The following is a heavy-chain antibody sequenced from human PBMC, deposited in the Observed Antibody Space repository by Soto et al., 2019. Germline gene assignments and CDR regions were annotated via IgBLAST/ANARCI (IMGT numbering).Heavy chain of an antibody. D-gene: IGHD2-21*02. J-gene: IGHJ4*02. V-gene: IGHV3-30*18. CDR3: AKDMKQRGVVTPLYFDY. Sequence: QVQLVESGGGVVQPGRSLRLSCAASGFTFSSYGMHWVRQAPGKGLEWAAVISYDGSNKYYADSVKGRFTISRDNSKNTLYLQMNSLRAEDTAVYYCAKDMKQRGVVTPLYFDYWGQGTLVTVSS. CDR1: GFTFSSYG. CDR2: ISYDGSNK.